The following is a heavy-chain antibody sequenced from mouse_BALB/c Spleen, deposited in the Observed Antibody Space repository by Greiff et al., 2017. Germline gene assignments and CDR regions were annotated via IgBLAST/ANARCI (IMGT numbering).Heavy chain of an antibody. CDR2: INPYNDGT. CDR3: ASYYRPSYYYAMDY. V-gene: IGHV1-14*01. Sequence: VHVKQSGPELVKPGASVKMSCKASGYTFTSYVMHWVKQKPGQGLEWIGYINPYNDGTKYNEKFKGKATLTSDKSSSTAYMELSSLTSEDSAVYYCASYYRPSYYYAMDYWGQGTSVTVSS. J-gene: IGHJ4*01. CDR1: GYTFTSYV. D-gene: IGHD2-14*01.